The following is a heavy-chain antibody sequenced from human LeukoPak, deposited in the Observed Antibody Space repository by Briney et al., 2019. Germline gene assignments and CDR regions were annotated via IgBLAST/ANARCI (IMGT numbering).Heavy chain of an antibody. Sequence: ASVKVSCKASGFTFTGYYIHWVRQAPGQGLEWMGWINPYSGGTNYAQKFQGRVTMTRDTSIKTSYMELSSLSSDDTAVYYCARRGYGSGSYEDYWGQGTLVTVSS. J-gene: IGHJ4*02. D-gene: IGHD3-10*01. V-gene: IGHV1-2*02. CDR2: INPYSGGT. CDR1: GFTFTGYY. CDR3: ARRGYGSGSYEDY.